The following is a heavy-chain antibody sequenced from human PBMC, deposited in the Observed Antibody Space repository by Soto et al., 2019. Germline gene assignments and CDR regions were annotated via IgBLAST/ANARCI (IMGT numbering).Heavy chain of an antibody. CDR2: TYYRSKWYN. V-gene: IGHV6-1*01. Sequence: PSQTLSLTCAISGDSVSSNSAAWNWIRQSPSRGLEWLGRTYYRSKWYNDYAVSVKSRITINPDTSKNQFSLQLNSVTPEDTAVYYCACIFSGGYSYGFYYYGMDVWGQGTTVTVSS. J-gene: IGHJ6*02. D-gene: IGHD5-18*01. CDR1: GDSVSSNSAA. CDR3: ACIFSGGYSYGFYYYGMDV.